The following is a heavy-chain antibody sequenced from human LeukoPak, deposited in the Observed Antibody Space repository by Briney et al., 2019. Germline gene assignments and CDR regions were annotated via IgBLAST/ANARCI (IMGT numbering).Heavy chain of an antibody. CDR2: ISGSGGST. CDR1: GFTFSSYA. J-gene: IGHJ4*02. V-gene: IGHV3-23*01. D-gene: IGHD3-22*01. CDR3: AKVARVVVITGAFDY. Sequence: GGSLRLSCAASGFTFSSYAMGWVRQAPGKGLEWVSAISGSGGSTYYADSVKGRFTISRDNSKNTLYLQMNSLRAEDTAVYYCAKVARVVVITGAFDYWGQGTLVTVSS.